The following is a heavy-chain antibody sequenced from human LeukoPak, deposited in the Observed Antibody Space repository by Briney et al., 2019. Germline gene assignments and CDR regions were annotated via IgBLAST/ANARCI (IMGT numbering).Heavy chain of an antibody. CDR3: TRPPPEYDILTGNNWFDP. CDR2: IRSKANSYAT. Sequence: GGSLRLSCAASGFTFSGSAMHWVRQASGKGLERVGRIRSKANSYATAYAASVKGRFTISRDDSKNTAYLQMNSLKTEDTAVYYCTRPPPEYDILTGNNWFDPWGQGTLVTVSS. V-gene: IGHV3-73*01. D-gene: IGHD3-9*01. J-gene: IGHJ5*02. CDR1: GFTFSGSA.